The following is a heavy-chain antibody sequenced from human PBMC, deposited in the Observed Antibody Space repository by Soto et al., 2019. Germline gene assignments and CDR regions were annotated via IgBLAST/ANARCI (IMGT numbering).Heavy chain of an antibody. V-gene: IGHV4-34*01. CDR2: INDRGSI. Sequence: QVQLQQWGAGPLRPLETLSLTCGVSGGSFSGYYWAWIRQSPGKGLEWIGEINDRGSINYNPSLKSGVSISVDTSKTHYSLNLRSVTAADTAVYYCARESHDSLTGPPWGWYFDLWGRGTLVTVSS. CDR3: ARESHDSLTGPPWGWYFDL. CDR1: GGSFSGYY. J-gene: IGHJ2*01. D-gene: IGHD3-9*01.